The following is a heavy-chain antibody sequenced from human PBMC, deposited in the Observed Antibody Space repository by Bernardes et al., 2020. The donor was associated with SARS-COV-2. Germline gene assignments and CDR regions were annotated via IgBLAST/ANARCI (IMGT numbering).Heavy chain of an antibody. V-gene: IGHV3-33*01. Sequence: AGSLRLSCAASGFTFNTYGMYWVRRAPGKGLEWVAVIWYDGSTKYYADSVKGRFSISRDDAKNSLFLLMHRLRDEDTAVHYCARDRRYNCGYFDSWGQGTLGSVSS. D-gene: IGHD5-18*01. CDR1: GFTFNTYG. CDR3: ARDRRYNCGYFDS. J-gene: IGHJ4*02. CDR2: IWYDGSTK.